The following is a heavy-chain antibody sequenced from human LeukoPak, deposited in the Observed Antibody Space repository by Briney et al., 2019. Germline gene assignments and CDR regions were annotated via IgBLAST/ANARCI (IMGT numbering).Heavy chain of an antibody. D-gene: IGHD6-13*01. V-gene: IGHV3-48*04. CDR3: ARGVRGERIAAAE. J-gene: IGHJ4*02. CDR1: GFTLSSFS. Sequence: GSLRLSCAASGFTLSSFSMHWVRQAPGKGLEWVSYISSSGSTIYYADSVKGRFTISRDNAKNSLYLQMNSLRAEDTAVYYCARGVRGERIAAAEWGQGTLVTVSS. CDR2: ISSSGSTI.